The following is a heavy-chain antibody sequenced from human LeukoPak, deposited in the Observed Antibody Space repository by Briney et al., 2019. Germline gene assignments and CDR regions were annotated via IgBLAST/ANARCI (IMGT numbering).Heavy chain of an antibody. D-gene: IGHD6-6*01. J-gene: IGHJ6*03. CDR2: IYYSGST. V-gene: IGHV4-39*01. Sequence: PSETLSLTCTVSGGSISSSSYYWGWIRQPPGKGLEWIGSIYYSGSTYYNPSLKSRVTISVDTSKNQFSLKLSSVTAADTAVYYCARHKTPSSTRYYYYMDVWGKGTTVTVSS. CDR1: GGSISSSSYY. CDR3: ARHKTPSSTRYYYYMDV.